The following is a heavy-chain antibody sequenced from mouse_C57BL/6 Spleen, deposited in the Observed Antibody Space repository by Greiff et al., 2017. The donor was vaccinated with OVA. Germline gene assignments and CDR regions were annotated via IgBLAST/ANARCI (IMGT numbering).Heavy chain of an antibody. CDR3: AREGDDDRGDYYAMDY. V-gene: IGHV1-55*01. CDR1: GYTFTSYW. D-gene: IGHD2-3*01. Sequence: QVQLQQPGAELVKPGASVKMSCKASGYTFTSYWITWVKQRPGQGLEWIGDIYPGSGSTNYNEKFKSKATLTVDTSSSTAYMQLSSLTSEDSAVDYGAREGDDDRGDYYAMDYWGQGTSVTVSS. J-gene: IGHJ4*01. CDR2: IYPGSGST.